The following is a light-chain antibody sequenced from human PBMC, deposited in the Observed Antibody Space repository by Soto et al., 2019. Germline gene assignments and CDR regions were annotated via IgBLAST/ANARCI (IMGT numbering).Light chain of an antibody. J-gene: IGLJ1*01. CDR2: EFT. CDR3: SAYTSSGTVYV. V-gene: IGLV2-14*01. CDR1: NSDVGGFKD. Sequence: QSVLMQPASVPRSPGQSVTISCAGRNSDVGGFKDVSWYQQHPGKAPQLILYEFTIRPSGVSNRCSGSTSGNAASLTISGVQAKDEAPYYSSAYTSSGTVYVFGYGPKVTVL.